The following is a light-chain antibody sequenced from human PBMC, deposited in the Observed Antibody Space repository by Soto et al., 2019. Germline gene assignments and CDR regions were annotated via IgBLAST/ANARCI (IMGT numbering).Light chain of an antibody. CDR1: ESLSTF. J-gene: IGKJ2*01. V-gene: IGKV3-15*01. Sequence: DIVLTQSPATLSVSPGERVTLACRASESLSTFLAWFQQKPGQAPRPLIYGASTKATGVPARFSGSGPATDFTLTISTLHFKDFGVCYCKIYNGGLFTFGRGTK. CDR3: KIYNGGLFT. CDR2: GAS.